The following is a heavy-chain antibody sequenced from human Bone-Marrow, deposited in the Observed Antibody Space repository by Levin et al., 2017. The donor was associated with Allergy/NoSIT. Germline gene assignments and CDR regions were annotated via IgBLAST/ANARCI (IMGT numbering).Heavy chain of an antibody. D-gene: IGHD4-17*01. CDR3: ARVGAFDGYGDYEYYFDF. CDR2: IYYTGHT. V-gene: IGHV4-39*07. Sequence: GSLRLSCTVSGGSISISSYYWGWIRQPPGKALEWIGSIYYTGHTSYNPSLESRVTMSVDTSKNQFSLRLTSVTAADTALYYCARVGAFDGYGDYEYYFDFWGQGNPVTVSS. CDR1: GGSISISSYY. J-gene: IGHJ4*02.